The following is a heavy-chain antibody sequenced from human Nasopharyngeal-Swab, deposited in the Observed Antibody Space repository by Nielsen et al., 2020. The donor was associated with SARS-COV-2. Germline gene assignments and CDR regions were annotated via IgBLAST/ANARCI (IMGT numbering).Heavy chain of an antibody. J-gene: IGHJ5*02. D-gene: IGHD1-26*01. CDR1: VFSLSTSGVG. CDR2: IYWDADK. Sequence: SGPTLVKPTQTLTLTCTFSVFSLSTSGVGVGWIRQPPGKALEWLALIYWDADKRYSPSLRSRLTIIKDTSKSQVVLTMTNMDPVDTATYFCARNLLVVGATRFDAWGQGTLVTVSS. CDR3: ARNLLVVGATRFDA. V-gene: IGHV2-5*02.